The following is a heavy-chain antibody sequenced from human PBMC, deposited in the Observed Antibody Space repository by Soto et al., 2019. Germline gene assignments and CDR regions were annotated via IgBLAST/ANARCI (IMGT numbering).Heavy chain of an antibody. J-gene: IGHJ5*02. Sequence: ASVKVSCKASGYTFTSYYMHWVRQAPGQGLEWMGIINPSGGSTSYAQKFQGRVTMTRDTSTSTVYMELSSLRSEDTAVYYCARSAVVPAAITWCFDPWRQRTLVTVSS. D-gene: IGHD2-2*01. CDR3: ARSAVVPAAITWCFDP. V-gene: IGHV1-46*01. CDR1: GYTFTSYY. CDR2: INPSGGST.